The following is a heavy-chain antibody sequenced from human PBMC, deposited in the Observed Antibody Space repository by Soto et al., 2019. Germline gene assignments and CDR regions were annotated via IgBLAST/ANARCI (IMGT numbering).Heavy chain of an antibody. J-gene: IGHJ5*02. CDR1: GASIAGGSYY. D-gene: IGHD2-2*01. V-gene: IGHV4-30-4*01. CDR3: ARDHDSCYDFAL. Sequence: QVQLRESGPGLVKPSQTLLLTCSVSGASIAGGSYYWIWLRQPPGHGLEWVGYIPSRARPFPHQSHARRSTISSDTSKNQLSLQLTCVTAADLAVYYCARDHDSCYDFALWGQGPLVTVSS. CDR2: IPSRARP.